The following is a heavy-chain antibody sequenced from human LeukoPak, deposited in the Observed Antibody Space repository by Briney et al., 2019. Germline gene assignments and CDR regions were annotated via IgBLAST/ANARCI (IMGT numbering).Heavy chain of an antibody. J-gene: IGHJ5*02. CDR1: GFTFSSYG. V-gene: IGHV3-7*01. Sequence: GGSLRLSCAASGFTFSSYGMSWVRQAPGKGLEWVANIKQDGSEKYYVDSVKGRFTISRDNAKNSLYLQMNSLRAEDTAVYYCARKSGSFDPWGQGTLVTVSS. CDR3: ARKSGSFDP. CDR2: IKQDGSEK. D-gene: IGHD3-10*01.